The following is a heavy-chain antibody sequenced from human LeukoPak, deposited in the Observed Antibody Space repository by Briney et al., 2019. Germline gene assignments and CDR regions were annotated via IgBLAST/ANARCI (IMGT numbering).Heavy chain of an antibody. V-gene: IGHV1-18*01. D-gene: IGHD4-17*01. Sequence: GASVKVSCKASGYIFTNYGISWVRQAPGQGLEWMGWISAYNGNTNYAQKLQGRVTMTTDTPTSTAYMELRSLRSDDTAVYYCARTTVTTSDDAFGIWGQGTMVTVSS. CDR3: ARTTVTTSDDAFGI. CDR2: ISAYNGNT. CDR1: GYIFTNYG. J-gene: IGHJ3*02.